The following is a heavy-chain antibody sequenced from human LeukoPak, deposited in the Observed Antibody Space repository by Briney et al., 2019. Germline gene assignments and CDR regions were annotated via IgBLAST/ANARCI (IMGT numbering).Heavy chain of an antibody. CDR1: GFTFDDYA. V-gene: IGHV3-9*01. D-gene: IGHD6-19*01. Sequence: GGSLRLSCAASGFTFDDYAMHWVRQAPGKGLEWVSGITWNSDNIEYADSVKGRFTISRDNAKNSLYLQMNSLRAEDTAVYYCARAKYSSGWAHDYWGQGTLVTVSS. CDR2: ITWNSDNI. J-gene: IGHJ4*02. CDR3: ARAKYSSGWAHDY.